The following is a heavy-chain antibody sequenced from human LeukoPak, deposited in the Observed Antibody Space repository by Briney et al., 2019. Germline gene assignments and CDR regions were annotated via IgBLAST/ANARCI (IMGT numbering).Heavy chain of an antibody. CDR3: TRVYGSGSYTFDY. CDR2: INSDGTST. V-gene: IGHV3-74*01. Sequence: GGSLRLSCAGSGFTFSSYWMHWVRQAPGKGLVWVSRINSDGTSTHYADSVKGRFTISRDNAKNTLYLQMNSLRAEDTAVYYCTRVYGSGSYTFDYWGQGTLVTVSS. D-gene: IGHD3-10*01. J-gene: IGHJ4*02. CDR1: GFTFSSYW.